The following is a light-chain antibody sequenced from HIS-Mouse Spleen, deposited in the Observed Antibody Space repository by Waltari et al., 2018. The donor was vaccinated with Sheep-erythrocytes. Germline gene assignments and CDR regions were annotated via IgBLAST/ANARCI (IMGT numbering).Light chain of an antibody. CDR2: DVS. V-gene: IGLV2-11*01. Sequence: QSALTQPRSVSGPPGQSVTISCPATSSVVGVYNYVSWYQQHPGKAPKLMIYDVSKRPSGVPDRFSGSKSGNTASLTISGLQAEDEADYYCCSYAGSYNHVFATGTKVTVL. CDR3: CSYAGSYNHV. CDR1: SSVVGVYNY. J-gene: IGLJ1*01.